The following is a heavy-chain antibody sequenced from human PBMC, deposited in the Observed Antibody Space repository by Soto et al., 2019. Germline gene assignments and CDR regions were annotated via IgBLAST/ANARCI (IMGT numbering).Heavy chain of an antibody. Sequence: GGSLRLSCAASGFTFSSYGMHWVRQAPGKGLEWVAVIWYDGSNKYYADSVKGRFTISRDDSKNTLYLQMNSLKTEDTAVYYCTTALRDIVMVVAAIGFEPWDQGPLVTVSP. CDR3: TTALRDIVMVVAAIGFEP. D-gene: IGHD2-15*01. CDR2: IWYDGSNK. CDR1: GFTFSSYG. V-gene: IGHV3-33*08. J-gene: IGHJ5*02.